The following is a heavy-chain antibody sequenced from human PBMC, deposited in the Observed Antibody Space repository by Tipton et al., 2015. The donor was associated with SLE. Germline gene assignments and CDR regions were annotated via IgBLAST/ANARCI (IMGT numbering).Heavy chain of an antibody. CDR2: ISDSGTT. Sequence: TLSLTCSVSGGSIRSLYYRRGWIRQPPGKGLEWIGSISDSGTTYYTPSLQSRVTISLDTSKDQFSLRLSSVTAADTAVYYCARAVFYDDWSSYYGAPSLAYFDYWGHGTLVIVSS. D-gene: IGHD3-3*01. CDR1: GGSIRSLYYR. V-gene: IGHV4-39*07. CDR3: ARAVFYDDWSSYYGAPSLAYFDY. J-gene: IGHJ4*01.